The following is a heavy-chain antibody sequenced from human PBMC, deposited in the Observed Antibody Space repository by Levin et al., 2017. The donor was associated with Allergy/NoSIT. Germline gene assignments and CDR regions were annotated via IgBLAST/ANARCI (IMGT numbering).Heavy chain of an antibody. D-gene: IGHD6-6*01. CDR3: ARDSSSSYVDYYYGMDG. Sequence: GGSLRLSCAASGFTFSDYYMSWIRQAPGKGLEWVSYISSSGSTIYYADSVKGRFTISRDNAKNSLYLQMNSLRAEDTAVYYCARDSSSSYVDYYYGMDGWGQGTTVTVSS. J-gene: IGHJ6*02. CDR2: ISSSGSTI. V-gene: IGHV3-11*01. CDR1: GFTFSDYY.